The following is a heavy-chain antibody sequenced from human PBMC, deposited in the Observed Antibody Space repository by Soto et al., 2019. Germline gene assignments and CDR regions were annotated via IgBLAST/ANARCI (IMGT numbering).Heavy chain of an antibody. CDR2: ISPGSRYP. CDR3: VRGGGGGLFDP. D-gene: IGHD2-15*01. CDR1: GFTFSDYY. V-gene: IGHV3-11*06. Sequence: QVQLVESGGGLVTPGGSLRLSCASSGFTFSDYYMSWIRQAPGKGLEWLSYISPGSRYPAYADSVKARFTISRDNARSSLSLQMNSLTVDATAIYYCVRGGGGGLFDPWGQGSIVTVSS. J-gene: IGHJ5*02.